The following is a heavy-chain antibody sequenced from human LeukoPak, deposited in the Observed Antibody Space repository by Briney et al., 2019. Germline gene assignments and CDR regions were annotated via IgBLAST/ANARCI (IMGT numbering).Heavy chain of an antibody. Sequence: SETLSLTCTVSGGSISTYYWSWIRQPPGKGLEWIGYIYYSGISNYNPSLKSRVTISVDTSKNQFSLRLSSVTAADTAVYYCARVNSGSYDFWSGYYSYYFGYWGQGTLVTVSS. D-gene: IGHD3-3*01. CDR3: ARVNSGSYDFWSGYYSYYFGY. CDR2: IYYSGIS. CDR1: GGSISTYY. V-gene: IGHV4-59*01. J-gene: IGHJ4*02.